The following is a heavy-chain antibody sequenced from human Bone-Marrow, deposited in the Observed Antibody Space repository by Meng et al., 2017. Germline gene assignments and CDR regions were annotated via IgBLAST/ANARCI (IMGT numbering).Heavy chain of an antibody. V-gene: IGHV4-4*02. CDR1: GGSISSYY. Sequence: SETLSLTCTVSGGSISSYYWSWVRQPPGKGLEWIGEIYHSGSTNYNPSLKSRVTISVDKSKNQFYLKLSSVTAADTAVDYCARVIGATPYYYYYGMDVWGQGTTVTVSS. CDR2: IYHSGST. CDR3: ARVIGATPYYYYYGMDV. J-gene: IGHJ6*02. D-gene: IGHD1-26*01.